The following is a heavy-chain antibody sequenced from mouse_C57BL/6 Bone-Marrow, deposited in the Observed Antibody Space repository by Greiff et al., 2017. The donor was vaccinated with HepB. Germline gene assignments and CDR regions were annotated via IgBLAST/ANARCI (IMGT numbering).Heavy chain of an antibody. CDR3: ARNGDYYGSSPYYFDY. CDR2: IWTGGGT. J-gene: IGHJ2*01. V-gene: IGHV2-9-1*01. Sequence: VHLVESGPGLVAPSQSLSITCTVSGFSLTSYAISWVRQPPGKGLEWLGVIWTGGGTNYNSALKSRLSISKDNSKSQVFLKMNSLQTDDTARYYCARNGDYYGSSPYYFDYWGQGTTLTVSS. CDR1: GFSLTSYA. D-gene: IGHD1-1*01.